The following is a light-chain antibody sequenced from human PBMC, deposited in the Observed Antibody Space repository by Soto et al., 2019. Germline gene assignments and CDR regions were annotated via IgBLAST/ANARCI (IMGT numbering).Light chain of an antibody. V-gene: IGKV1-33*01. J-gene: IGKJ4*01. CDR2: DAS. Sequence: DIQMTQSPSSLSASVGDRVTIACQASHNIYNYLDWYHQKPGKAPKLLIFDASNLERGAPSRFSGSGSRTHFSLTINNLQPEDVGTYFCQHYDNLPLTFGGGTKVEIE. CDR1: HNIYNY. CDR3: QHYDNLPLT.